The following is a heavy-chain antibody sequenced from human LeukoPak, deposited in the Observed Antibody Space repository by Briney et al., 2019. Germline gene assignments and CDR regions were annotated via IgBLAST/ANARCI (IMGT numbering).Heavy chain of an antibody. CDR3: ARRTSRYYMDV. CDR2: IYYSGNT. CDR1: GGSISSSIYY. D-gene: IGHD2-2*01. Sequence: SETLSLTCTVSGGSISSSIYYWGWIRQPPGKGLEWIGSIYYSGNTYYNPSLKSRVTISVDTSKNQFPLKLSSVTAAGTAVYYCARRTSRYYMDVWGKGTTVTVSS. J-gene: IGHJ6*03. V-gene: IGHV4-39*01.